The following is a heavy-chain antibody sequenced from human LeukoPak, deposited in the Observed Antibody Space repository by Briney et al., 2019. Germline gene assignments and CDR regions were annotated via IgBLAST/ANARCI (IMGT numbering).Heavy chain of an antibody. CDR1: GFTFSSYA. Sequence: PGGSLRLSCAASGFTFSSYAMSWVRQSPGKGLEWVSAISGSGGSTYYADSVKGRFTISRDNTKNTLYLQMNSLRAEDTAVYYCARFRESGDFDYWGQGTLVTVSS. CDR3: ARFRESGDFDY. CDR2: ISGSGGST. V-gene: IGHV3-23*01. J-gene: IGHJ4*02. D-gene: IGHD3-10*01.